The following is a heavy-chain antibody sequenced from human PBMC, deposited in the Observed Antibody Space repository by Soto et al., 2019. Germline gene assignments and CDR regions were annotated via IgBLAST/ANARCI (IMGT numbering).Heavy chain of an antibody. CDR3: ARDLGGYSGYDYWFDP. V-gene: IGHV1-18*01. CDR2: ISAYNGNT. Sequence: GASVKVSCKASGYTFTSYGISWVRQAPGQGLEWMGWISAYNGNTNYAQKLQGRVTMTTDTSTSTAYMELRSLRSDDTAVYYCARDLGGYSGYDYWFDPWGQRTLVSVSS. J-gene: IGHJ5*02. CDR1: GYTFTSYG. D-gene: IGHD5-12*01.